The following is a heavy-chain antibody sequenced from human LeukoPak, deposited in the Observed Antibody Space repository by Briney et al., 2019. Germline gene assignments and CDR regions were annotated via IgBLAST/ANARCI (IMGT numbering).Heavy chain of an antibody. D-gene: IGHD5-18*01. CDR2: ITPIFGTA. J-gene: IGHJ4*02. V-gene: IGHV1-69*06. Sequence: VASVKVSCKASGGTFSNYAINWVRQAPGQGLEWMGGITPIFGTANYVQKFQGRVTITADKSTSTAYMELSRLRSEDTAIYYSARASSDDTAMATPFAYWGQGTLVTVSS. CDR3: ARASSDDTAMATPFAY. CDR1: GGTFSNYA.